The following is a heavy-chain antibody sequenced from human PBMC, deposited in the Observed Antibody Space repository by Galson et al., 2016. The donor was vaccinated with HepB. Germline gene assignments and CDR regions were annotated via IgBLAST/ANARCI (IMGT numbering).Heavy chain of an antibody. CDR2: VSGGDDYST. D-gene: IGHD6-13*01. J-gene: IGHJ4*02. CDR3: AGQYSSTWASFDY. Sequence: SLRLSCAASGFTFSSYALSWVRQAPGKGLEWVSAVSGGDDYSTYYADSVKGRFTISRDNSKSTMYLQMKSLTVEDTALYYCAGQYSSTWASFDYWGQGTMVTVSS. V-gene: IGHV3-23*01. CDR1: GFTFSSYA.